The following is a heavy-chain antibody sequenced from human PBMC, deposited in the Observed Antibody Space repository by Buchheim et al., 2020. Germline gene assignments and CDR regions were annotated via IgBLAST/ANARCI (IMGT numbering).Heavy chain of an antibody. CDR2: ISGSGGST. Sequence: EVQLLESGGGLVQPGGSLRLSCAASGFTFSSYAMSWVRQAPGKGLEWVSAISGSGGSTYYADSVKGRFTISRDNSKNTLSLQMNSLRAEDTAVYYCAKDLSSVLTGYYRDPYMDVWGKGTT. CDR3: AKDLSSVLTGYYRDPYMDV. CDR1: GFTFSSYA. V-gene: IGHV3-23*01. D-gene: IGHD3-9*01. J-gene: IGHJ6*03.